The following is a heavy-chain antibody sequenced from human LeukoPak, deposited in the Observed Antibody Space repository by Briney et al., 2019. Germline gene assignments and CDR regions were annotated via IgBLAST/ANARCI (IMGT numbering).Heavy chain of an antibody. CDR2: INHSGST. J-gene: IGHJ6*02. CDR1: GGSFSGYY. Sequence: SENLSLTCAVYGGSFSGYYWSWIRQPPGKGLEWIGEINHSGSTNYNPSLKSRVTISVDTSKNQFSLKLSSVTAADTAVYYCARNELISSNYYYYGMDVWGQGTTVTVSS. CDR3: ARNELISSNYYYYGMDV. V-gene: IGHV4-34*01.